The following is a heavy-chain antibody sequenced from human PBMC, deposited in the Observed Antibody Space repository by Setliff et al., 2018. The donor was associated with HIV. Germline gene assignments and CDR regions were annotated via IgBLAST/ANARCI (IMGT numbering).Heavy chain of an antibody. CDR3: VKDRSGTYSAFES. Sequence: GGSLRLSCATSGFTFRNYGMHWVRQARGKGLEWVALIYYNGQKTKYAGSVQGRLTISRDNFENTLYLQINNVRPEDTAMYFCVKDRSGTYSAFESWGQGTLVTVSS. J-gene: IGHJ4*02. CDR2: IYYNGQKT. V-gene: IGHV3-30*18. D-gene: IGHD1-26*01. CDR1: GFTFRNYG.